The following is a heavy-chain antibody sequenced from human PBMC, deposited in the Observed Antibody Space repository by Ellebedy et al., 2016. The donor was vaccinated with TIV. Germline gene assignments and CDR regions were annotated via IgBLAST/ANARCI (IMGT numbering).Heavy chain of an antibody. Sequence: SETLSLTCAVYGGSFSGYYWSWIRQPPGKGLEWIGEINHSGSTNYNPSLKSRVTISVDTSKNQFSLKLSSVTAADTAVYYCARGQLRFLEWLFDYWGQGTLVTVSS. CDR1: GGSFSGYY. J-gene: IGHJ4*02. CDR2: INHSGST. CDR3: ARGQLRFLEWLFDY. D-gene: IGHD3-3*01. V-gene: IGHV4-34*01.